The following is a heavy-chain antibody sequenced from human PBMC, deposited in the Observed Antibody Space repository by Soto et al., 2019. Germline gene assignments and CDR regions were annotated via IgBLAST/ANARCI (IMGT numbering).Heavy chain of an antibody. V-gene: IGHV1-24*01. CDR3: ATRRYCTNGVCFDY. CDR1: GYTLAELS. Sequence: ASVKVSCKVSGYTLAELSMHWVRQAPGKGLEWMGGFDPEDGETIYAQKFQGRVTMTEDTSTDTAYMELSSLRSEDTAVYYCATRRYCTNGVCFDYWGQGTLVTVSS. J-gene: IGHJ4*02. CDR2: FDPEDGET. D-gene: IGHD2-8*01.